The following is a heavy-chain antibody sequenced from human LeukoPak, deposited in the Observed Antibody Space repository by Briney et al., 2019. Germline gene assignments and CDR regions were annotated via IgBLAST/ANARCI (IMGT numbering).Heavy chain of an antibody. Sequence: SETLSLTCTVSGDSIGSYFWSWIRQPPGKGLEWIGYNSGSTNYNPSLKSRVTILLDRPKNQFSLKLSSVTAADTAIYYCARGRGYGGNYLWSFDIWGQGTIVTVSS. CDR3: ARGRGYGGNYLWSFDI. CDR2: NSGST. CDR1: GDSIGSYF. D-gene: IGHD1-26*01. J-gene: IGHJ3*02. V-gene: IGHV4-59*08.